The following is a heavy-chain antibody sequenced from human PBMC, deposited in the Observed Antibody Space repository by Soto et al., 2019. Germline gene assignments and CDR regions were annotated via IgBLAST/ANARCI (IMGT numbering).Heavy chain of an antibody. D-gene: IGHD3-10*01. Sequence: QVQLVESGGGVVQPGRSLRLSCAASGFTFSSYARHWVRQAPGKGLEWVAVISYDGSNKYYADSVKGRFTISRDNSKNTLYLQMNSLRAEDTAVYYCARALNQLLGFGGWGFDPWGQGTLVTVSS. CDR3: ARALNQLLGFGGWGFDP. V-gene: IGHV3-30-3*01. CDR2: ISYDGSNK. CDR1: GFTFSSYA. J-gene: IGHJ5*02.